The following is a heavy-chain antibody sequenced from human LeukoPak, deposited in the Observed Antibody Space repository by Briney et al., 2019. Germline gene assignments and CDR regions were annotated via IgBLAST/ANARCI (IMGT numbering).Heavy chain of an antibody. CDR1: GFTFSKYW. CDR2: INSDGTVT. J-gene: IGHJ4*02. CDR3: ATKQWLAPPPDS. D-gene: IGHD6-19*01. V-gene: IGHV3-74*01. Sequence: SGGSLRLSCAASGFTFSKYWMLWVRGAPGKGLESVSRINSDGTVTTYADSVKGRFTVSRANADNTMFLQMNNVRDEDTAVYYCATKQWLAPPPDSWGQGTPGTVSS.